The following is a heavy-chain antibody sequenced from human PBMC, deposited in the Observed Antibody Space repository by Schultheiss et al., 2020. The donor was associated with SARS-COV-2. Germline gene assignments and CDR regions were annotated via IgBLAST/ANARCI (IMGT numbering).Heavy chain of an antibody. CDR2: ISSSGSTI. CDR1: GFTFSDYY. CDR3: ARDNYYDSSGSDAFDI. D-gene: IGHD3-22*01. J-gene: IGHJ3*02. Sequence: GGSLRLSCAASGFTFSDYYMSWIRQAPGKGLEWVSYISSSGSTIYYADSVKGRFTISRDNAKNSLYLQMNSLRAEDTAVYYCARDNYYDSSGSDAFDIWGQGTMVTVSS. V-gene: IGHV3-11*01.